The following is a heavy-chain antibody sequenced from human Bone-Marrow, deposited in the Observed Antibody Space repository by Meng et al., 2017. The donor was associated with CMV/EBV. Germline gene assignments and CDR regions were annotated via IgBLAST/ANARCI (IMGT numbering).Heavy chain of an antibody. J-gene: IGHJ5*02. CDR2: IYWNDDK. Sequence: SLGTSGVGGDWIRRAPGKALEWLALIYWNDDKRYSPSLKSRLTITKDTSKNQVVLTMTNMDPVDTATYYCAHIGPGEAVAGNWLDPWGQGTLVTVSS. CDR3: AHIGPGEAVAGNWLDP. V-gene: IGHV2-5*01. CDR1: SLGTSGVG. D-gene: IGHD6-19*01.